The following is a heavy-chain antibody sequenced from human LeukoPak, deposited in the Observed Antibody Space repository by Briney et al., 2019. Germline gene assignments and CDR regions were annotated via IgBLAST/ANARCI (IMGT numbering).Heavy chain of an antibody. CDR1: GFTFSSYA. V-gene: IGHV3-23*01. CDR2: ISGSGGAT. CDR3: VKGGSYSDYYFDY. J-gene: IGHJ4*02. Sequence: PGGSLRLSCAASGFTFSSYAMSWVRQAPGKGLEWVSNISGSGGATYYAGSVKGRFTLSRDNSKYTLYLQMNSLRAEDTAVYYCVKGGSYSDYYFDYWGQGTLVTVSS. D-gene: IGHD5-12*01.